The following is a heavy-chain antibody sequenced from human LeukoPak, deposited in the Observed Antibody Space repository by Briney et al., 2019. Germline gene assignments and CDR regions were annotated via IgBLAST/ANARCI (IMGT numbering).Heavy chain of an antibody. CDR3: ATQRGREYNWFDP. V-gene: IGHV3-30*02. CDR1: GFTFSGYA. CDR2: IRYDGSTK. Sequence: GGSLRLSCAASGFTFSGYAMHWVRQAPVKGLEWVAFIRYDGSTKYYADSVKGRFTISIDNSKNMLYLQMNSLRAEDTAVYYCATQRGREYNWFDPWGQGTLVTVSS. J-gene: IGHJ5*02. D-gene: IGHD3-10*01.